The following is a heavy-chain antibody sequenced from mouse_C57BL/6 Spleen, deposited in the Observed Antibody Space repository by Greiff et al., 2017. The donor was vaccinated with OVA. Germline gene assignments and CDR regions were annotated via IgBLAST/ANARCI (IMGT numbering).Heavy chain of an antibody. CDR1: GYSITSGYY. D-gene: IGHD2-4*01. CDR3: ARADYDGEYYFDY. J-gene: IGHJ2*01. CDR2: ISYDGSN. V-gene: IGHV3-6*01. Sequence: ESGPGLVKPSQSLSLTCSVTGYSITSGYYWNWIRQFPGNKLEWMGYISYDGSNNYNPSLKNRISITRDTSKNQFFLKLNSVTTEDTATYYCARADYDGEYYFDYWGQGTTLTVSS.